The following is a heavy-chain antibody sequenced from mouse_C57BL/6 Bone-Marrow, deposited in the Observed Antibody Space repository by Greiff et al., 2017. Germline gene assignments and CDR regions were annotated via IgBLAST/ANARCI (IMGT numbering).Heavy chain of an antibody. CDR3: TTHDSNFYAMDY. J-gene: IGHJ4*01. D-gene: IGHD2-5*01. CDR1: GFNIKDDY. V-gene: IGHV14-4*01. CDR2: IDPKNGDT. Sequence: VQLQQSGAELVRPGASVKLSCTASGFNIKDDYMHWVQQRPEPGLEWIGWIDPKNGDTEYASKFQGKATITADTSSNTAYLQLSSLTSEDTAVYYCTTHDSNFYAMDYWGQGTSVTVSS.